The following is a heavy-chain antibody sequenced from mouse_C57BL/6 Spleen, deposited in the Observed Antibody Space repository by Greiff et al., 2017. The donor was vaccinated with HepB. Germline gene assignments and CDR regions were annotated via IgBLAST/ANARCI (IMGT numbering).Heavy chain of an antibody. D-gene: IGHD2-4*01. CDR3: ARKRGGYYDYDGAWFAY. Sequence: VQLQQSGAELMKPGASVKLSCKATGYTFTGYWIEWVKQRPGHGLEWIGEILPGSGSTNYNEKFKGKATFTADTSSNTAYMQLSSLTTEDSAIYYCARKRGGYYDYDGAWFAYWGQGTLVTVSA. CDR2: ILPGSGST. V-gene: IGHV1-9*01. CDR1: GYTFTGYW. J-gene: IGHJ3*01.